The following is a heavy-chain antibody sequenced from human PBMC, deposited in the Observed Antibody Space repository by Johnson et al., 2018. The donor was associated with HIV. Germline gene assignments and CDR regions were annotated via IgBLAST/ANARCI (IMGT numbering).Heavy chain of an antibody. Sequence: APGKGLEWVSGINWNGGSTGYADSMKGRFTISRDNARNSLYLQMNSLRAEDTAVYYCARDREWELLFGAFDIWGQGTVVTVSS. CDR2: INWNGGST. CDR3: ARDREWELLFGAFDI. D-gene: IGHD1-26*01. J-gene: IGHJ3*02. V-gene: IGHV3-20*03.